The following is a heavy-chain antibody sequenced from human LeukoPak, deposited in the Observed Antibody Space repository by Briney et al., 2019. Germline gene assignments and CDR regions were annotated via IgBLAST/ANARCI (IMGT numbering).Heavy chain of an antibody. Sequence: SVKVSCKASGGTFSSYAISWVRQASGQGLEWMGRIIPILGIANYAQKFQGRVTITADKSTSTAYMELSSLRSEDTAVYYCARRGTVVTRARVEETYDYWGQGTLVTVSS. CDR3: ARRGTVVTRARVEETYDY. V-gene: IGHV1-69*04. CDR1: GGTFSSYA. J-gene: IGHJ4*02. CDR2: IIPILGIA. D-gene: IGHD4-23*01.